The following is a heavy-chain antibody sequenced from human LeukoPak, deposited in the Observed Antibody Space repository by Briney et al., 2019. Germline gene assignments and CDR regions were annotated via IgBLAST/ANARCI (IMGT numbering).Heavy chain of an antibody. Sequence: GGSLRLSCAASGFTFSSYWMSWVRQAPGKGLEWVANIKQDGSEKYYVDSVKGRFTISRDNAKNSLYLQMNSLRAEDTAVYYCARGSGYSYGYFDYWGQGTLVTASS. CDR3: ARGSGYSYGYFDY. J-gene: IGHJ4*02. CDR1: GFTFSSYW. D-gene: IGHD5-18*01. V-gene: IGHV3-7*01. CDR2: IKQDGSEK.